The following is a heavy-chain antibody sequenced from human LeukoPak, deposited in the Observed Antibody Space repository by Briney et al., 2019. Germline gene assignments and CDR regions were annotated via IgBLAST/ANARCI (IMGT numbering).Heavy chain of an antibody. D-gene: IGHD6-19*01. CDR1: GSSFTSYW. Sequence: GASLQISCKGSGSSFTSYWIGWGRPLPGKGLEWMGIIYPGDSDTRYSPSFQGQVTISADKSISTAYLQWSSLKASDTAMYYCARGQYSSGWAFDYWGQGTLVTVSS. J-gene: IGHJ4*02. CDR2: IYPGDSDT. CDR3: ARGQYSSGWAFDY. V-gene: IGHV5-51*01.